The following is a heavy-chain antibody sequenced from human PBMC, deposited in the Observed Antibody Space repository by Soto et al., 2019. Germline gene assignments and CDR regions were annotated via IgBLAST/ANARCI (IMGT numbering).Heavy chain of an antibody. CDR2: INPSGGST. D-gene: IGHD2-15*01. CDR3: ARDLSPYCSGGSCYGIDWFDP. J-gene: IGHJ5*02. V-gene: IGHV1-46*01. Sequence: ASVKVSCKASGYTFTIYYMHWVRQAPGQGLEWMGIINPSGGSTSYAQKFQGRVTMTRDTSTSTVYMELSSLRSEDTAVYYCARDLSPYCSGGSCYGIDWFDPWGQGTLVTRLL. CDR1: GYTFTIYY.